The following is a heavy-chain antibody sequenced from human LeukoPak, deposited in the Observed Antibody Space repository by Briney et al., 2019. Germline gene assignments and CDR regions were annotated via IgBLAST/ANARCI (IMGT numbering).Heavy chain of an antibody. CDR1: GYTLTELS. V-gene: IGHV1-2*02. D-gene: IGHD3-3*01. CDR2: INPNSGGT. CDR3: ARGEAETYYDFWSGYSYYFDY. J-gene: IGHJ4*02. Sequence: ASVKVSCKVSGYTLTELSMHWVRQAPGKGLEWMGWINPNSGGTNYAQKFQGRVTMTRDTSISTAYMELSRPRSDDTAVYYCARGEAETYYDFWSGYSYYFDYWGQGTLVTVSS.